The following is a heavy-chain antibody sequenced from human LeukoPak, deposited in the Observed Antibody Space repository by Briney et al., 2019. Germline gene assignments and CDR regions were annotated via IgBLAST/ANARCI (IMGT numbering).Heavy chain of an antibody. CDR1: GYTFTDYC. CDR3: ARNILHHNVYTISVSDY. CDR2: INPNSGDT. V-gene: IGHV1-2*02. D-gene: IGHD3-9*01. J-gene: IGHJ4*02. Sequence: ASVKVSCKASGYTFTDYCIQWVRQAPAQGLEWMGWINPNSGDTNSAQKFQGRVTMTRDTSINTAYMELSRLTSDDTAVYYCARNILHHNVYTISVSDYWGQGTLVTVSS.